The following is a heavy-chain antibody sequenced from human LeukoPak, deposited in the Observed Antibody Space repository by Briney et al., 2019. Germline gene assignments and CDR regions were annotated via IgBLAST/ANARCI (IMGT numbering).Heavy chain of an antibody. J-gene: IGHJ5*02. CDR1: GFTFSSYS. V-gene: IGHV3-30*02. Sequence: GGSLRLSCAASGFTFSSYSMNWVRQAPGKGLEWVAFIRYDGSNKYYADSVKGRFTISRDNSKNTLYLQMNSLRAEDTAVYYCAKSLLRFLEWLPWFDPWGQGTLVTVSS. CDR2: IRYDGSNK. CDR3: AKSLLRFLEWLPWFDP. D-gene: IGHD3-3*01.